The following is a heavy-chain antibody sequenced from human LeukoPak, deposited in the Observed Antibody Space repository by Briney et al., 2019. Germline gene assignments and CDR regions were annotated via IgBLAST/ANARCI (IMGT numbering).Heavy chain of an antibody. CDR2: TSGSGNST. Sequence: GGSLRLSCPASGFTFSGYPMSWLRQAPCQGLEGVAATSGSGNSTYYADSVKGRFTISRDNSKNTLYLQMSSLRAEDTAVYYCAKRGGYITTWQRTDTLDYWGQGTLVTVSS. V-gene: IGHV3-23*01. CDR1: GFTFSGYP. CDR3: AKRGGYITTWQRTDTLDY. J-gene: IGHJ4*02. D-gene: IGHD3-16*01.